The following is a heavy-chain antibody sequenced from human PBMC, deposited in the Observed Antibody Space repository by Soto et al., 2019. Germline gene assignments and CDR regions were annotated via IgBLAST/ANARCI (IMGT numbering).Heavy chain of an antibody. CDR3: AREGALLYGGNPDYYYTVGV. V-gene: IGHV4-4*02. Sequence: ETLSLPCAVSGGPIRSDNWWSWVRQPPGKGLEWIGYIFHSGDTNYNQSLKTRVIISVDTSKNQFSLKLSSVTAADTAVYYCAREGALLYGGNPDYYYTVGVWGQGTTVTVSS. D-gene: IGHD4-17*01. CDR1: GGPIRSDNW. CDR2: IFHSGDT. J-gene: IGHJ6*02.